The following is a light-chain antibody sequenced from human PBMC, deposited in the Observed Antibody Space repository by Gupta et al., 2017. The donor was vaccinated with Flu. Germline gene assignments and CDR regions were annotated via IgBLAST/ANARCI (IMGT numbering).Light chain of an antibody. CDR3: ATWDDSLNGPV. CDR1: NSNIGRNT. CDR2: NDN. Sequence: QSLLTQPPSSSGTPGQRVTISCSGSNSNIGRNTLSWYPQLPGAAPKLIIQNDNQRPSGVPVRFSGSKAGTSASLTISGLQSEDEGDFYCATWDDSLNGPVFGGGTRLTVL. J-gene: IGLJ3*02. V-gene: IGLV1-44*01.